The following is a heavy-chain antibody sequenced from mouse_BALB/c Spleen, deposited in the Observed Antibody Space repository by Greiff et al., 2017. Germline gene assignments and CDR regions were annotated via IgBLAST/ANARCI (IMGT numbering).Heavy chain of an antibody. CDR2: ISSGGSYT. V-gene: IGHV5-6*01. J-gene: IGHJ3*01. CDR1: GFTFSRYG. Sequence: EVQLQESGGDLVKPGGSLKLSCAASGFTFSRYGMSWVRQTPDQRLEWVATISSGGSYTYYPDSVKGRFPISTDNAKNTLYLQMSSLKSADTAMYYCASSFAYWGQGTLVTVSA. CDR3: ASSFAY.